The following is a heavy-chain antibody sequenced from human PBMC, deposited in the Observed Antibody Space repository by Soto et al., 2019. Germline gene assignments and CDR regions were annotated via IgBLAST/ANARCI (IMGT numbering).Heavy chain of an antibody. CDR1: GGTFSSYA. CDR2: IIPIFGTA. Sequence: GASVKVSCKASGGTFSSYAISWVRQAPGQGLEWMGGIIPIFGTANYAQKFQGRVTITADESTGTAYMGLSSLRSEDTAVYYCARGAIPRIAAAPPFDYWGQGTLVTVSS. V-gene: IGHV1-69*13. J-gene: IGHJ4*02. D-gene: IGHD6-13*01. CDR3: ARGAIPRIAAAPPFDY.